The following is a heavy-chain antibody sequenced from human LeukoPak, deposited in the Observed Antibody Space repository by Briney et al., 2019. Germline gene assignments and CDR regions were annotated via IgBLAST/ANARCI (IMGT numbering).Heavy chain of an antibody. D-gene: IGHD3-10*02. CDR3: ARDVRWSDAFDI. J-gene: IGHJ3*02. Sequence: GASVKVSCKASGYTFTGYYMHWVRQAPGQGLEWMGWINPNSGDANFAQNFQGRVTMTRDTSITTAYMELSSLRSDDTAVYYCARDVRWSDAFDIWGQGTMVTVSS. V-gene: IGHV1-2*02. CDR2: INPNSGDA. CDR1: GYTFTGYY.